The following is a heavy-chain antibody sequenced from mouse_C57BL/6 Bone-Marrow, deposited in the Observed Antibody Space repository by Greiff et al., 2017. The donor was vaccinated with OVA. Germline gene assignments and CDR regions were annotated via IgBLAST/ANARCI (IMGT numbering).Heavy chain of an antibody. J-gene: IGHJ4*01. CDR3: ARWDYDYDGRRGDY. V-gene: IGHV1-50*01. D-gene: IGHD2-4*01. Sequence: VQLQQPGAELVKPGASVKLSCKASGYTFTSYWMQWVKQRPGQGLEWIGEIDPSDSYTNYNQKFKGKATLTVDTSSSTAYMQLSSLTSEDSAVYYCARWDYDYDGRRGDYWGQGTSVTVSS. CDR1: GYTFTSYW. CDR2: IDPSDSYT.